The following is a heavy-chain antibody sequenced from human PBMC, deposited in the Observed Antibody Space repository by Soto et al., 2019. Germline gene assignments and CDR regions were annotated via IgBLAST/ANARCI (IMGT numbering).Heavy chain of an antibody. Sequence: SETLSLTCAVYGGSFSGYYWSWIRQPPGKGLEWIGEINHSGSTNYNPSLKSRVTISVDTSKNQFSLKLSSVTAADTAVYYCASKGYSSGWQLSHDYWGQGTLVTVSS. CDR3: ASKGYSSGWQLSHDY. J-gene: IGHJ4*02. D-gene: IGHD6-19*01. V-gene: IGHV4-34*01. CDR1: GGSFSGYY. CDR2: INHSGST.